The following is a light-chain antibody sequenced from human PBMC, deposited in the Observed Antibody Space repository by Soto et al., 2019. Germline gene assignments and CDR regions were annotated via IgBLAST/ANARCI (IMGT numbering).Light chain of an antibody. J-gene: IGLJ1*01. CDR2: EVS. CDR3: TTFAPGRIYV. CDR1: SSDIGPYDY. Sequence: ALTQPASVSGSPGQSITISCSGASSDIGPYDYVSWYQHHPGRAPKLLIYEVSNRPSGVSYRFSGSKSGNTASLTISGLQAEDEGDYYCTTFAPGRIYVFGSGTKVTVL. V-gene: IGLV2-14*01.